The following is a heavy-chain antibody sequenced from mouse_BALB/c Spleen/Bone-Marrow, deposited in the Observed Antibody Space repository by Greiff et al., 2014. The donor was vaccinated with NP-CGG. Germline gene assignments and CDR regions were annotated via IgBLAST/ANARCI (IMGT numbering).Heavy chain of an antibody. D-gene: IGHD2-4*01. Sequence: QVQLKESGAGLVKPGASVKLSCKASGYSFTSYDINWVRQRPEQGLEWIGWIFPGDGSTKYNEKFKGKATLTTDKSSSTAYMQHSRQTSDDSAVYFGATGVYDDYDGGAWFAYWGQGTLVTVSA. CDR2: IFPGDGST. CDR1: GYSFTSYD. J-gene: IGHJ3*01. CDR3: ATGVYDDYDGGAWFAY. V-gene: IGHV1S56*01.